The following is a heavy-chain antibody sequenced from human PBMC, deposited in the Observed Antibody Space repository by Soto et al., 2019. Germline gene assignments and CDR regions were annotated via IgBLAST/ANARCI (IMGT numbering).Heavy chain of an antibody. D-gene: IGHD3-10*01. Sequence: QVQLVQSGTEVKKPGSSVKVSCKASGDTFSFYSINWVRQAPGLGLEWVGRINPIVSMSNYAQKFQGRVSMSADKSTSTAYMELRSLRSDDTAMYFCAASYGSGYRDFDYWGQGALVIDSS. V-gene: IGHV1-69*02. CDR3: AASYGSGYRDFDY. CDR2: INPIVSMS. J-gene: IGHJ4*02. CDR1: GDTFSFYS.